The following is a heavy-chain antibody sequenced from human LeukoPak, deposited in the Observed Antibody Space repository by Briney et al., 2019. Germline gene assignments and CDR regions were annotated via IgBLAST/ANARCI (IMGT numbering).Heavy chain of an antibody. CDR3: ARVVVERWFGESGSDY. CDR2: INPNSGGT. D-gene: IGHD3-10*01. Sequence: ASVKVSCKASGYTFTGYYMHWVRQAPGQGLEWMGWINPNSGGTNYAQKFQGRVTMTRDTPISTAYMELSRLRSDDTAVYYCARVVVERWFGESGSDYWGQGTLVTVSS. V-gene: IGHV1-2*02. CDR1: GYTFTGYY. J-gene: IGHJ4*02.